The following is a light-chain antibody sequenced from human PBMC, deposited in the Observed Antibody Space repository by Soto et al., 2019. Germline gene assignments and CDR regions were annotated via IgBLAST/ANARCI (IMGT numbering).Light chain of an antibody. J-gene: IGKJ5*01. Sequence: DIQMTQSPSSVSASVGDRVTMTCRASQGIRNDLVWYQQKPGKAPKRLIYDTSSLHSGVPSRFRGSGSGTEFTLSITSLQPEDFATYYCLQHNTYPITFGQGTRLEIK. V-gene: IGKV1-17*01. CDR2: DTS. CDR1: QGIRND. CDR3: LQHNTYPIT.